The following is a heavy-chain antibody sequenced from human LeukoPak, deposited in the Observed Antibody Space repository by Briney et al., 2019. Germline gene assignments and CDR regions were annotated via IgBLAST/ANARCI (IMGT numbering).Heavy chain of an antibody. Sequence: KPSETLSLTSTVSGGSLNGYYWGWIRQPPGKGLGCIGYIHSSEGTAHNASLKSRLTISLDTSKNQFSLTLSSVTAADTAVYYCARHVYGEGMVVWGQGTLVTVSS. CDR3: ARHVYGEGMVV. CDR1: GGSLNGYY. D-gene: IGHD4-17*01. V-gene: IGHV4-59*08. J-gene: IGHJ4*02. CDR2: IHSSEGT.